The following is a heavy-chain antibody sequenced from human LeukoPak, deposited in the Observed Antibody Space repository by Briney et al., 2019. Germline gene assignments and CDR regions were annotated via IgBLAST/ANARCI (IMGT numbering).Heavy chain of an antibody. V-gene: IGHV3-23*01. CDR2: TNSGGTST. CDR3: ATPGPLGDQSFDY. CDR1: GFPFSDFS. D-gene: IGHD2-21*02. J-gene: IGHJ4*02. Sequence: PGGSLRLSCATSGFPFSDFSMSWVRQAPGKGLEWISTTNSGGTSTYYAESVKGRFTISRDNSKNTLYLQMNSLRAEDTAVYYCATPGPLGDQSFDYWGQGTLVTVSS.